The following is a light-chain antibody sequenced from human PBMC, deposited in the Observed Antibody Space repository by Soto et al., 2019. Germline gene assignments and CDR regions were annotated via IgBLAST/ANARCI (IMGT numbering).Light chain of an antibody. V-gene: IGKV3-11*01. Sequence: EIVLTQSPATLSLSPGEIASLSCRASQSVGSSLAWYQHKPGQAPRLLIYDVSNRATGIPARFSGSGSGTDFTLTISSLEPEDFAFYYCQQCVSWPQFTFGPGTRLDI. CDR1: QSVGSS. J-gene: IGKJ3*01. CDR2: DVS. CDR3: QQCVSWPQFT.